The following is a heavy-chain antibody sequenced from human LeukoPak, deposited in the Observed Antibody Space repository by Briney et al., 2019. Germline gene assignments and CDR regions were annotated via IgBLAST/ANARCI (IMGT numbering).Heavy chain of an antibody. J-gene: IGHJ5*02. CDR1: GYTCTSYY. Sequence: ASVKVSCMASGYTCTSYYMHWVRPAPQQGLEWMGIINPSGGSTSYAQKFQGRVTMTRDTSTSTAYMELSSLRSEDTAVYYCARDGNGCSSTSCYSGNWFDPWGQGTLVTVSS. CDR2: INPSGGST. D-gene: IGHD2-2*01. CDR3: ARDGNGCSSTSCYSGNWFDP. V-gene: IGHV1-46*01.